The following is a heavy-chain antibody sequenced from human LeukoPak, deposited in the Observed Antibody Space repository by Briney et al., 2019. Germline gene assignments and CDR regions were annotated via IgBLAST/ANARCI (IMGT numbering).Heavy chain of an antibody. D-gene: IGHD2-21*01. CDR3: ARRDYRAWIDP. CDR1: GGSISASSRY. J-gene: IGHJ5*02. CDR2: VYYTGSI. Sequence: PSETLSLTCSVSGGSISASSRYWAWVRQPPGMGLEWIGSVYYTGSIRYNTSLKSRVTISVDMSKNDLFLTVNSVTAADTAFYYCARRDYRAWIDPWGQGILVTVSP. V-gene: IGHV4-39*01.